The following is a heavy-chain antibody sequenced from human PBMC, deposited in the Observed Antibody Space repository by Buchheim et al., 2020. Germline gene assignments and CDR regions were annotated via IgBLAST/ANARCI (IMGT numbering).Heavy chain of an antibody. J-gene: IGHJ4*02. CDR3: ARSRGYYDSSGYFKNRYYFDY. Sequence: QVQLQESGPGLVKPSGTLSLTCAVSGGSISSSNWWSWVRQPPGKGLEWIGEIYHSGSTNYNPSLKSRVTISVDKSKNQFPLKLSSVTAADTAVYYCARSRGYYDSSGYFKNRYYFDYWGQGTL. D-gene: IGHD3-22*01. V-gene: IGHV4-4*02. CDR2: IYHSGST. CDR1: GGSISSSNW.